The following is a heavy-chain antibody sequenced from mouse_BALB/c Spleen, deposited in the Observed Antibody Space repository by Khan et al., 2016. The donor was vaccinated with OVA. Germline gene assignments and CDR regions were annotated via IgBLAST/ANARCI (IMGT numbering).Heavy chain of an antibody. J-gene: IGHJ2*01. D-gene: IGHD2-14*01. CDR1: GFTFSSYV. CDR2: ISSGGTT. V-gene: IGHV5-6-5*01. CDR3: ARESYRYDEYYFDY. Sequence: EVQLVESGGDLVKPGGSLKLSCAVSGFTFSSYVMSWVRQTPEKRLEWVASISSGGTTAYSDTVMGRFTISRDNASNIMYLQMSSLRSEDTAMYYCARESYRYDEYYFDYWGQGTTLTVSS.